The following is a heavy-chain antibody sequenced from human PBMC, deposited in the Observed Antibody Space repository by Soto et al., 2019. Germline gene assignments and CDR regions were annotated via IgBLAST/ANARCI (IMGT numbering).Heavy chain of an antibody. CDR3: TRVRSGSYYPYYYYGMDV. J-gene: IGHJ6*02. D-gene: IGHD3-10*01. Sequence: GGSLRLSCTASVFTFGYYAMSWVRQAPGKGLEWVGFIRSKAYGGTTEYAASVKGRFTISRDDSKSIAYLQMNSLKTEDTAVYYCTRVRSGSYYPYYYYGMDVWGQGTTVTVSS. CDR2: IRSKAYGGTT. V-gene: IGHV3-49*04. CDR1: VFTFGYYA.